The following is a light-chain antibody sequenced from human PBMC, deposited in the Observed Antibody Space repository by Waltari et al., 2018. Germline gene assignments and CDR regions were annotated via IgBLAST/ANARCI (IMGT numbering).Light chain of an antibody. J-gene: IGLJ2*01. CDR3: SSQSSKNVVI. V-gene: IGLV2-14*03. CDR2: AVN. Sequence: QSALTQPPPVSGSPGQSITISCTGSRRDAGGEGSACWYQAHPGQAPKVIIYAVNNRPSGLSDRFSGSKSGNTASLTISGLQAEDEATYYCSSQSSKNVVIFGGGTKLTVL. CDR1: RRDAGGEGS.